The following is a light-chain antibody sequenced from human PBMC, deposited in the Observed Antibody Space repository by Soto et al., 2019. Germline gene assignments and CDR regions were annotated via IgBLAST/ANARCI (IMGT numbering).Light chain of an antibody. J-gene: IGLJ1*01. CDR2: DVS. CDR1: SSDVGGYNY. CDR3: SSYTSSGTRYV. Sequence: QSVLTQPASVSGSPGQSITISCTGTSSDVGGYNYVSWYQQHPGKAPKLMIYDVSNRPSGVSNRFSGSKSGNTASLTISGLQAEDEVDYYCSSYTSSGTRYVFGTGTKVTVL. V-gene: IGLV2-14*01.